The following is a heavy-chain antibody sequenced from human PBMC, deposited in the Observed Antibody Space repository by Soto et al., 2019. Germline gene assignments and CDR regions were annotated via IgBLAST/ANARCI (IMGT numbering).Heavy chain of an antibody. J-gene: IGHJ4*02. Sequence: PSETLCLTCAVYGGSFSGYYWSWIRQPPGKGLEWIGEINHSGSTNYNPSLKSRVTISVDTSKNQFSLKLSSVTAADTAVYYCARRYGGNLDYWGQGTLVTVSS. CDR1: GGSFSGYY. CDR3: ARRYGGNLDY. V-gene: IGHV4-34*01. CDR2: INHSGST. D-gene: IGHD1-26*01.